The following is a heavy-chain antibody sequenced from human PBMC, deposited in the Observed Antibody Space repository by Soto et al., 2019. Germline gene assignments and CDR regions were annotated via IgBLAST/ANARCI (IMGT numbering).Heavy chain of an antibody. J-gene: IGHJ6*02. CDR2: IIPIFGTA. Sequence: SVKVSCKASGGTFSSYAISWVRQAPGQGLEWMGGIIPIFGTANYAQKFQGRVTITADESTSTAYMELSSLRSEDTAMYYCARPTAIATEGYYYYYGMDVWGQGTTVTVSS. D-gene: IGHD2-21*01. CDR3: ARPTAIATEGYYYYYGMDV. CDR1: GGTFSSYA. V-gene: IGHV1-69*13.